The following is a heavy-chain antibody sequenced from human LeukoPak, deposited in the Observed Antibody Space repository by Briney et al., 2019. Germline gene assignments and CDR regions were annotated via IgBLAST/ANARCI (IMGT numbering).Heavy chain of an antibody. J-gene: IGHJ5*02. CDR3: ARGGGYCSSTSCYGWFDP. CDR1: DYTFTSYG. D-gene: IGHD2-2*01. V-gene: IGHV1-18*01. CDR2: ISAYNGNT. Sequence: ASVKVSCKASDYTFTSYGISWVRQAPGQGLEWMGWISAYNGNTNYAQKLQGRVTMTTDTSTSTAYMELRSLRSDDTAVYYCARGGGYCSSTSCYGWFDPWGQGTLVTVSS.